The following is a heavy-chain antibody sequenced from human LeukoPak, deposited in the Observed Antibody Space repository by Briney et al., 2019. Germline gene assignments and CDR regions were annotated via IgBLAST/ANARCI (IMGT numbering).Heavy chain of an antibody. J-gene: IGHJ4*02. CDR3: ARNPMVRGGTYFDY. V-gene: IGHV3-23*01. CDR2: ISGSGGST. Sequence: PGGSLRLSCAASGFTFSSYAMSWVRQAPGKGLEWVSAISGSGGSTYYADSVKGRFTISRDNAKNSLYLQMNSLRDEDTAVYYCARNPMVRGGTYFDYWGQGTLVTVSS. CDR1: GFTFSSYA. D-gene: IGHD3-10*01.